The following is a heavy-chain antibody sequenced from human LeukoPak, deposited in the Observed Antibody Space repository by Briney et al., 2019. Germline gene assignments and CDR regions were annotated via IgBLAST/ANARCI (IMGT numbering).Heavy chain of an antibody. CDR3: ASGIHCSSTSCHQNWFDP. CDR2: IIPILGIA. CDR1: GYTFTSYA. V-gene: IGHV1-69*04. D-gene: IGHD2-2*01. J-gene: IGHJ5*02. Sequence: SVKVSCKASGYTFTSYAISWVRQAPGQGLEWMGRIIPILGIANYAQKFQGRVTITADKSTSTAYMELSSLRSEDTAVYYCASGIHCSSTSCHQNWFDPWGQGTLVTVSS.